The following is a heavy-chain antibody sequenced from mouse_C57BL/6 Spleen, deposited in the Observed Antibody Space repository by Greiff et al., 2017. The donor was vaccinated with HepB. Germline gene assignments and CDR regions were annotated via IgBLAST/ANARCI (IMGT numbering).Heavy chain of an antibody. CDR3: ARSVLRSAMDY. J-gene: IGHJ4*01. CDR1: GYTFTDYY. D-gene: IGHD1-1*01. Sequence: EVQLQQSGPELVKPGASVKISCKASGYTFTDYYMNWVKQSHGKSLEWIGDINPNNGGTSYNQKFKGKDTLTVDKSSSTAYMALRSLTSEDSAVYYCARSVLRSAMDYWGQGTSVTVSS. V-gene: IGHV1-26*01. CDR2: INPNNGGT.